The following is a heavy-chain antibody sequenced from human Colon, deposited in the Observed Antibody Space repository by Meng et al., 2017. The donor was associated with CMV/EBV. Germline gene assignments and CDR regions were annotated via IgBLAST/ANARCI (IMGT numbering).Heavy chain of an antibody. CDR2: ISAYNGRR. D-gene: IGHD1-1*01. CDR1: DYTFTGSG. J-gene: IGHJ5*02. CDR3: ARDPGDDSRGLERFDP. Sequence: ASVKVSCKASDYTFTGSGISWVRQVPGQGLEWVGWISAYNGRRRYAQRFEGRVSVTTDTSTYTTYMELKNLRSDDTAAYYCARDPGDDSRGLERFDPWGQGTLVTVSS. V-gene: IGHV1-18*01.